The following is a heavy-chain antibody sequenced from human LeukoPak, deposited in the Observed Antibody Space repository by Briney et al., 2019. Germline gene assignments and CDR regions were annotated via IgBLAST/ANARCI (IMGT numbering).Heavy chain of an antibody. Sequence: GASVKVSCKASGGTFSSYAISWVRQAPGQGLEWMGGIIPIFGTANYAQKFQGRVTITTDESTSTAYMELSSLRSEDTAVYYCARERRTRFYGGYRPGDAFDIWGQGTMVTVSS. V-gene: IGHV1-69*05. CDR1: GGTFSSYA. CDR2: IIPIFGTA. J-gene: IGHJ3*02. CDR3: ARERRTRFYGGYRPGDAFDI. D-gene: IGHD4-17*01.